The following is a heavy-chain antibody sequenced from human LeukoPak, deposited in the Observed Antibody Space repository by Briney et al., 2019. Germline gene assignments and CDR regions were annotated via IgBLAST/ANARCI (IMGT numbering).Heavy chain of an antibody. CDR3: AKDRRSGGWELRPVDDY. CDR2: IRYDGSNK. D-gene: IGHD1-26*01. J-gene: IGHJ4*02. CDR1: GFTFSSYG. V-gene: IGHV3-30*02. Sequence: GGCLRLSCAASGFTFSSYGMHWVRQAPAKGGEGVGFIRYDGSNKYYADSVKGRFTISRDNSKNTLYLQMNSLRAEDTAVYYCAKDRRSGGWELRPVDDYWGQGTLLTVSS.